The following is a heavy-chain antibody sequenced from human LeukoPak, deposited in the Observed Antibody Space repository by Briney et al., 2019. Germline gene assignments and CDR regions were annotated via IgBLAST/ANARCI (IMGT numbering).Heavy chain of an antibody. V-gene: IGHV3-53*01. J-gene: IGHJ4*02. D-gene: IGHD6-13*01. Sequence: GGSLRLSCAASGFTVSSNYMSWVRQAPGKGLEWVSVIYSGGSTYYADSVKGRFTISRHKSKNTLYLQMNSLRAEDTAVYYCARAAAGLAFDYWGQGTLVTVSS. CDR2: IYSGGST. CDR3: ARAAAGLAFDY. CDR1: GFTVSSNY.